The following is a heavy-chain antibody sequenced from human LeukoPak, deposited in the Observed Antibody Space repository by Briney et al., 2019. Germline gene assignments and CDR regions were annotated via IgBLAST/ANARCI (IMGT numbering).Heavy chain of an antibody. CDR2: ISGSGGTI. Sequence: SGGSLRLSCAASGFTFSNYDMNWVRQAPGKGLEWVSSISGSGGTIYYADPVKGRFTIPRNIPKNTLYLQINSLRTNDRAVYYFAHRSSPGAFDICGEGTMVTVSS. V-gene: IGHV3-23*01. CDR3: AHRSSPGAFDI. J-gene: IGHJ3*02. D-gene: IGHD6-13*01. CDR1: GFTFSNYD.